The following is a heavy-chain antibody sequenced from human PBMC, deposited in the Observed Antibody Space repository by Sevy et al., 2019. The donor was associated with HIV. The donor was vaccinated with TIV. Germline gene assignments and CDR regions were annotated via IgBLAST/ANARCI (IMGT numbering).Heavy chain of an antibody. D-gene: IGHD1-26*01. V-gene: IGHV1-18*01. CDR1: GYTFTSYG. CDR3: ARVGATGGYFDL. Sequence: ASVKVSCKASGYTFTSYGISWVRQAPGQGLEWMGWISTYNGNTDYVQKLQGRVTMTTDTSTSTAYMELRSLSSDDTAVYYCARVGATGGYFDLWGRGTLVTVSS. J-gene: IGHJ2*01. CDR2: ISTYNGNT.